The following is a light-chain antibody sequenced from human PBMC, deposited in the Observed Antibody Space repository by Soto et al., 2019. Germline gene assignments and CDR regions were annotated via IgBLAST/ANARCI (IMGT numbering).Light chain of an antibody. CDR2: GAS. CDR1: QSISTY. V-gene: IGKV3-15*01. CDR3: QQYNNWPPGT. Sequence: EIVMTQSPASLSVSPGERATLSCRANQSISTYLAWYQQKPGQAPRLIIYGASTRANGIPVRFSGSGSGTEFTLTIRSLQSEDFAAYYCQQYNNWPPGTFGQGTKVDIK. J-gene: IGKJ1*01.